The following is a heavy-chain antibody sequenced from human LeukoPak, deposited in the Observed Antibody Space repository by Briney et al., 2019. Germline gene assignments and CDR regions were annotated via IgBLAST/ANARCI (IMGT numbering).Heavy chain of an antibody. CDR2: ISYDGSNK. CDR3: ARGVDILTGSLGGMDV. J-gene: IGHJ6*02. CDR1: GFIFSSYA. Sequence: GGSLRLSCAASGFIFSSYAMHWVRQAPGKGLEWVAVISYDGSNKYYADSVKGRFTISRDNSKNTLYLQMNSLRAEDTAVYYCARGVDILTGSLGGMDVWGQGTTVTVSS. D-gene: IGHD3-9*01. V-gene: IGHV3-30*04.